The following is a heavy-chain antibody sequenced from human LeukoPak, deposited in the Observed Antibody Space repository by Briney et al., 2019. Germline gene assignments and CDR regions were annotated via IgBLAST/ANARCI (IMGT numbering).Heavy chain of an antibody. J-gene: IGHJ5*02. V-gene: IGHV3-33*01. CDR2: IWYDGSNK. CDR3: ARDRYGIAAAGTNSYSSGLAFGP. CDR1: GFTFSSYG. Sequence: PGGSLRLSCAASGFTFSSYGMHWVRQVPGKGLEWAADIWYDGSNKYYADSVRGRFTISRDNPKNTLYLQMNSLRAEDTAVYYCARDRYGIAAAGTNSYSSGLAFGPWGQGTLVTVSS. D-gene: IGHD6-13*01.